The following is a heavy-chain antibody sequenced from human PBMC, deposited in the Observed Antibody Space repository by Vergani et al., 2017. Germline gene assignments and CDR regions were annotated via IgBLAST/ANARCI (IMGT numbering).Heavy chain of an antibody. J-gene: IGHJ4*02. D-gene: IGHD3-22*01. V-gene: IGHV1-18*04. Sequence: QAQLGQSDSEVKKPGDSVTLSCKTSGYTFVNHPITWVRQAPGQGLEWMGWLSPYNHKTLYSQKVEGRVTMTSDTSSSTVFLELRRLTSDDTAIYYCARDGTDIFVSSSDYSHLLYYWGQGILVTVSS. CDR3: ARDGTDIFVSSSDYSHLLYY. CDR2: LSPYNHKT. CDR1: GYTFVNHP.